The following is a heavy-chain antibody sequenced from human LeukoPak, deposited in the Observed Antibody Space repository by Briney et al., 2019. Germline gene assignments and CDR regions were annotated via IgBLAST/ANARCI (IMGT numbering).Heavy chain of an antibody. V-gene: IGHV3-30*18. CDR1: GFTFSSYG. CDR2: ISYDGSNK. J-gene: IGHJ4*02. D-gene: IGHD6-19*01. Sequence: GRSLRLSCAASGFTFSSYGTHWVRQAPGKGLEWVAVISYDGSNKYYADSVKGRFTISRDNSKNTLYLQMNSLRAEDTAVYYCAKDLRSGWFSPLDYWGQGTLVTVSS. CDR3: AKDLRSGWFSPLDY.